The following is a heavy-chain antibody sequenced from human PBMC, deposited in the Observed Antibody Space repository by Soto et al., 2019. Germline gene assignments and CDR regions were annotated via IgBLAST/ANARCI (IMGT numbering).Heavy chain of an antibody. CDR3: ARDRPAADHA. D-gene: IGHD2-2*01. Sequence: GASVKGSCKASGYTFTSYGISWVRQAPGQRLEWMGWINACNGNTNYSQKLQGRVTITKDTSASTAYMELSSLRSEDTAVYYCARDRPAADHAWGQGTLVTVSS. CDR1: GYTFTSYG. V-gene: IGHV1-18*01. J-gene: IGHJ5*02. CDR2: INACNGNT.